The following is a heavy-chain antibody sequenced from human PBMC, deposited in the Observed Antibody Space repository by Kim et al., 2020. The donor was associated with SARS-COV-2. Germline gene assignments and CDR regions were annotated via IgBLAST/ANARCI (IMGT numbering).Heavy chain of an antibody. V-gene: IGHV3-23*01. CDR1: GFTFSSYA. Sequence: GGSLRLSCAASGFTFSSYAMSWVRQAPGKGLEWVSAISGSGGSTYYADSVKGRFTISRDNSKNTLYLQMNSLRAEDTAVYYCAKDIVVVVAATPSYDYWGQGTLVTVSS. CDR3: AKDIVVVVAATPSYDY. J-gene: IGHJ4*02. D-gene: IGHD2-15*01. CDR2: ISGSGGST.